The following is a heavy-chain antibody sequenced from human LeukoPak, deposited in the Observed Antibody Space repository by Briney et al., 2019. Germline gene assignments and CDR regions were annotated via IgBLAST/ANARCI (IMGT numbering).Heavy chain of an antibody. J-gene: IGHJ6*03. V-gene: IGHV3-30*02. CDR3: AKERTRYSSSWYPHYYMDV. CDR1: GFTFSSYG. CDR2: IRYDGSNK. D-gene: IGHD6-13*01. Sequence: GGSLRLSCAASGFTFSSYGMHWVRQAPGKGLEWVAFIRYDGSNKYYADSVKGRFTISRDNSKNTLYLQMNSLRAEDTAVYYCAKERTRYSSSWYPHYYMDVWGKGTTVTVSS.